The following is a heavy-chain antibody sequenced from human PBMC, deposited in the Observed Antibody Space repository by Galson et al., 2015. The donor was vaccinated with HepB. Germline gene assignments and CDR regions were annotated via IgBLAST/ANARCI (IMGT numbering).Heavy chain of an antibody. CDR3: VKEGSWFGGDWFDP. CDR2: INGRGSTR. Sequence: SLRFSCAGSGFIFRHHAMAWIRQAPGKGLEWVSGINGRGSTRSYSDAGKGRFSISRDNSKDTVFLQMDNLRAEDTAVYYCVKEGSWFGGDWFDPWGQGALVTVS. V-gene: IGHV3-23*01. J-gene: IGHJ5*02. CDR1: GFIFRHHA. D-gene: IGHD3-16*01.